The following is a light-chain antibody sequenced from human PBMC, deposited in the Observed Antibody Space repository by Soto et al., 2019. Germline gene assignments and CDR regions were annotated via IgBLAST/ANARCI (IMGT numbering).Light chain of an antibody. J-gene: IGLJ1*01. CDR3: TSYTGDDFTFV. CDR2: EVS. CDR1: SSDIGTYDY. Sequence: QSVLTQRPSASGSLGQSVTISCTGTSSDIGTYDYVSWYQQHPGRAPKLIIFEVSKRPLGVPDRFSGSKSGNTASLIVSGLQPDDEAEYHCTSYTGDDFTFVFGTGTKVTVL. V-gene: IGLV2-8*01.